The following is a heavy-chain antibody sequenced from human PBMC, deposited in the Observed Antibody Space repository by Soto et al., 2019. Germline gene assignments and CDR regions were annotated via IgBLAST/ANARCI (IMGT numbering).Heavy chain of an antibody. CDR2: IIPIFGTA. D-gene: IGHD6-19*01. CDR1: GYTFTSYA. CDR3: ARDAANSSGWYLVYYYYGMDV. J-gene: IGHJ6*02. V-gene: IGHV1-69*13. Sequence: GASVKVSCKASGYTFTSYAISWVRQAPGQGLEWMGGIIPIFGTANYAQKFQGRVTITADESTSTAYMELSSLRSEDTAVYYCARDAANSSGWYLVYYYYGMDVWGQGTTVTVSS.